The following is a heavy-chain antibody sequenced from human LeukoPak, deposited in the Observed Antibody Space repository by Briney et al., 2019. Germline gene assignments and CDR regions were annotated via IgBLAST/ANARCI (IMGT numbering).Heavy chain of an antibody. CDR2: IDPSDSYT. V-gene: IGHV5-10-1*01. CDR3: ARHEFQGDYYDSSGYLNFDY. J-gene: IGHJ4*02. Sequence: GESLKTSCKGSGYSFTSYWISWVRQMPGKGLEWMGRIDPSDSYTNYSPSFQAHVTISAHKSISTAYLQWSSLKASDTAMYYCARHEFQGDYYDSSGYLNFDYWGQGTLVTVSS. D-gene: IGHD3-22*01. CDR1: GYSFTSYW.